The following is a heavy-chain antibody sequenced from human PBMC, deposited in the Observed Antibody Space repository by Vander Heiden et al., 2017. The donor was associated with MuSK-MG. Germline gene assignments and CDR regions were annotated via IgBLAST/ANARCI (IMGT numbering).Heavy chain of an antibody. Sequence: EVQLVESGGGLVQPGGSLRLSCAASGFTVSSNYMSWGRQAPGKGLEWVSVIYSGGSTYYADSVKGRFTISRDNSKNTLYLQMNSLRAEDTAVYYCARDRPYCSGGSCYSGYWGQGTLVTVSS. CDR2: IYSGGST. V-gene: IGHV3-66*01. CDR1: GFTVSSNY. D-gene: IGHD2-15*01. CDR3: ARDRPYCSGGSCYSGY. J-gene: IGHJ4*02.